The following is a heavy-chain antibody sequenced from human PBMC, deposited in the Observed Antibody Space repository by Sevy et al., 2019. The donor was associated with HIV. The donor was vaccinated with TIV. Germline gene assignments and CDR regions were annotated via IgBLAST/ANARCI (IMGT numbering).Heavy chain of an antibody. V-gene: IGHV3-49*04. CDR1: GFTFSDYA. CDR3: TRWKAAQSIFDY. CDR2: IKTKTYGGTT. D-gene: IGHD6-13*01. J-gene: IGHJ4*02. Sequence: GGSLRLSCTASGFTFSDYAMSWVRQAPGKGLEWVGFIKTKTYGGTTEYAASVKGRFIISRDDSKNIAYLQMNDLKTEDTGVYYCTRWKAAQSIFDYWGQGALVTVSS.